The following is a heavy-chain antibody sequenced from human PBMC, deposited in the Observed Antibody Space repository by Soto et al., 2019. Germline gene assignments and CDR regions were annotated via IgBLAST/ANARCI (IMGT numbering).Heavy chain of an antibody. CDR1: GGSITTYY. V-gene: IGHV4-59*01. Sequence: QVQLQESGPGLVKPSETLSLTCSVSGGSITTYYWSWLRQPPGKGLEWIGYIHYEGSTNYNPSLKSRVNILVDTSQNQFSLKLTSVTAADTAVYFCARGRRSGWYHFDSWGQGTLVTVSS. CDR2: IHYEGST. J-gene: IGHJ4*02. CDR3: ARGRRSGWYHFDS. D-gene: IGHD6-19*01.